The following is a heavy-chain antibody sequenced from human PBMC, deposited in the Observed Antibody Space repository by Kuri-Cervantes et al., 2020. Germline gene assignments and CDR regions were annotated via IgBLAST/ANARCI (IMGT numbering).Heavy chain of an antibody. V-gene: IGHV5-51*01. CDR1: GYSFTSYW. CDR3: ARFPQWLRAYDY. J-gene: IGHJ4*02. D-gene: IGHD5-12*01. CDR2: IYPGDSDT. Sequence: GESLKISCKGSGYSFTSYWIGWVRQMPGKGLEWMGIIYPGDSDTRYSPSFQGQVTISADKSISTAYLQCSSLKAADTAVYYCARFPQWLRAYDYWGQGTLVTVSS.